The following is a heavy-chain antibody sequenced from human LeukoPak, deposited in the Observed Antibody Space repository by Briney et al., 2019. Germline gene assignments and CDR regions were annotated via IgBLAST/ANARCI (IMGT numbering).Heavy chain of an antibody. Sequence: GGSLRLSCAASGFTFSSYWMSWVRQAPGKGLEWVANIKQDGSEKYYVDSVKGRFTISRDNAKNSLYLQMNSLRAEDTAVYYCAKGYGSGSYPLYYYYGMDVWGQGTTVTVSS. CDR2: IKQDGSEK. J-gene: IGHJ6*02. CDR3: AKGYGSGSYPLYYYYGMDV. CDR1: GFTFSSYW. D-gene: IGHD3-10*01. V-gene: IGHV3-7*01.